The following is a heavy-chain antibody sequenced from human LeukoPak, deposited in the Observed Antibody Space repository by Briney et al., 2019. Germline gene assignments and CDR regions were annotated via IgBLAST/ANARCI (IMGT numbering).Heavy chain of an antibody. D-gene: IGHD6-13*01. CDR1: GXTFSGYP. J-gene: IGHJ4*02. CDR2: ISANGGST. V-gene: IGHV3-64*01. CDR3: ARDGSNWDFDY. Sequence: GGSLRLSCAASGXTFSGYPMHWVRQAPGKGLEYLSGISANGGSTYYANSVKGRFTISRDNSKNTLYLQMGSLRPEDMAVYYCARDGSNWDFDYWGQGTLVTVSS.